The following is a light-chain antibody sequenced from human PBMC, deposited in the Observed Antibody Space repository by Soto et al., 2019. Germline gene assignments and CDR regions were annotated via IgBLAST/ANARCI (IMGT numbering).Light chain of an antibody. J-gene: IGKJ1*01. CDR2: GAS. CDR1: QSVSSN. CDR3: QQYQT. V-gene: IGKV3-15*01. Sequence: EIVVTQSPATLSVSPGERATLSCRASQSVSSNLAWYQQKPGQAPRLLIYGASTRATGIPARFSGSGSETEFTLTISSLQSEDFEVYYCQQYQTFGQGTKVEIK.